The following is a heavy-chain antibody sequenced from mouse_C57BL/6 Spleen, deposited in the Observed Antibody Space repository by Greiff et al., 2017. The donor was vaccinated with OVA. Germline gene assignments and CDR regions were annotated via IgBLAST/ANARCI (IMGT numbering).Heavy chain of an antibody. CDR3: ARPHLGAMDY. CDR2: INPSTGGT. J-gene: IGHJ4*01. CDR1: GYSFTGYY. Sequence: VQLQQSGPELVKPGASVKISCKASGYSFTGYYMNWVKQSPEKSLEWIGEINPSTGGTTYNQKFKAKATLTVDKSSSTAYMQLKSLTSEDSAVYYCARPHLGAMDYWGQGTSVTVSS. V-gene: IGHV1-42*01.